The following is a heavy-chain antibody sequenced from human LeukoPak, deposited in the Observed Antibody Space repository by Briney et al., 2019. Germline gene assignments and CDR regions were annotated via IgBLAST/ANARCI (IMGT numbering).Heavy chain of an antibody. J-gene: IGHJ4*02. V-gene: IGHV3-30*03. D-gene: IGHD3-3*01. CDR1: GFTMRNHW. CDR2: ISNDGSRK. Sequence: GGSLRLSCAASGFTMRNHWMSWVRQAPGKGLEWVAIISNDGSRKYYAHSVEGRFTISRDNSKNTLYLQMDSLRAEDTAVYYCARDRAWNYFDYWGQGTLVTVSS. CDR3: ARDRAWNYFDY.